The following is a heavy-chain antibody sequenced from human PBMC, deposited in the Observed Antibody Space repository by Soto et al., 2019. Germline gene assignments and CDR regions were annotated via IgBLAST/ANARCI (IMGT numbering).Heavy chain of an antibody. CDR3: ARFGDSSSYAWFDP. V-gene: IGHV5-51*01. D-gene: IGHD6-6*01. CDR1: RYSFTSYW. Sequence: GESLKMSCEGSRYSFTSYWIGWVRQMPGKGLEWMGIIYPGDSDTRYSPSFQGQVTISADKSISTAYLQWSSLKASDTAMYYCARFGDSSSYAWFDPWGQGTLVTVSA. J-gene: IGHJ5*02. CDR2: IYPGDSDT.